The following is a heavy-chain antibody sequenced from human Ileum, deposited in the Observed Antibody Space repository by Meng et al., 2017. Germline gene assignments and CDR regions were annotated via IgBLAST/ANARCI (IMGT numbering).Heavy chain of an antibody. Sequence: QVQLQELGPGPVKPSETLALTCSVSGASISSHYWTWIRQPPGKGLEYIGYIYYRGGASYNPSLRSRVTMSVDTSKNQFSLNLSSVTAADTAVYYCARLLDSSDWGWFDPWGQGTLVTVSS. D-gene: IGHD3-22*01. CDR1: GASISSHY. CDR2: IYYRGGA. J-gene: IGHJ5*02. CDR3: ARLLDSSDWGWFDP. V-gene: IGHV4-59*08.